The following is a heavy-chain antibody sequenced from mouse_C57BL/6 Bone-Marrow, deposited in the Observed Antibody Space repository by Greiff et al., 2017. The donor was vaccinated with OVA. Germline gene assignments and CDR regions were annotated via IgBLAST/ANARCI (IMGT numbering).Heavy chain of an antibody. V-gene: IGHV1-81*01. J-gene: IGHJ1*03. CDR1: GYTYTSYG. CDR3: ARGEGYYGNYEYFDV. D-gene: IGHD2-1*01. Sequence: QVQLQQSGAELARPGASVKLSCKASGYTYTSYGISWVKQRTGQGLEWIGEIYPRSGNTYYNEKFKGKATLTADKSSSTAYMELRSLTSEDSAVYFCARGEGYYGNYEYFDVWGTGTTVTVSS. CDR2: IYPRSGNT.